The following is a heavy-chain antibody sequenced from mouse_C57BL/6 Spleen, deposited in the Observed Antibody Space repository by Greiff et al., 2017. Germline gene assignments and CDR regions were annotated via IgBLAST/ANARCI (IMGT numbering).Heavy chain of an antibody. CDR2: IWSGGST. V-gene: IGHV2-2*01. J-gene: IGHJ4*01. CDR3: ARRREIYDGPGDAMDY. Sequence: QVQLKESGPGLVQPSQSLSITCTVSGFSLTSYGVHWVRQSPGKGLEWLGVIWSGGSTDYNAAFISRLSISKDNSKSQVFFKMNSLQADDTAIYYCARRREIYDGPGDAMDYWGQGTSVTVSS. D-gene: IGHD2-3*01. CDR1: GFSLTSYG.